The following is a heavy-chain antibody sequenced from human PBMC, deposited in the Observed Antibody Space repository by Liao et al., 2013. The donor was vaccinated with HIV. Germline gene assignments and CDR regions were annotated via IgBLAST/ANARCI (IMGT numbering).Heavy chain of an antibody. CDR3: ARGRHYYDSSGYSYYFDY. CDR1: GGSISSTSYY. CDR2: IYYSGST. D-gene: IGHD3-22*01. J-gene: IGHJ4*02. Sequence: QLQLQESGPGLAKPSETLSLTCTVSGGSISSTSYYWGWIRQPPGKGLEWIGDIYYSGSTNYNPSLKSRVTISVDTSKNQFSLKLSSVTAADTAVYYCARGRHYYDSSGYSYYFDYWGQGTLVTVSS. V-gene: IGHV4-61*05.